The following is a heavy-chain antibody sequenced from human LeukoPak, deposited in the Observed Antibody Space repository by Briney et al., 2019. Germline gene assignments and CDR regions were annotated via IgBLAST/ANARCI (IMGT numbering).Heavy chain of an antibody. V-gene: IGHV4-39*07. Sequence: SETLSLTCTVSGGSISSSSYYWGWIRQPPGKGLEWIGSIYYSGSTYYNPSLKSRVTISVDTSKNQFSLKLSSVTAADTAVYYCARGLYYYDSSGSQKAAFDIWGQGTMVTVSS. CDR3: ARGLYYYDSSGSQKAAFDI. CDR2: IYYSGST. J-gene: IGHJ3*02. D-gene: IGHD3-22*01. CDR1: GGSISSSSYY.